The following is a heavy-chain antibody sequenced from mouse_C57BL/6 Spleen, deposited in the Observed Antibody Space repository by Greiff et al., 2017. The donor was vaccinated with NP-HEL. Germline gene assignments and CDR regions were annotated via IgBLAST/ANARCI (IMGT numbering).Heavy chain of an antibody. CDR2: IYPGDGDT. CDR1: GYAFSSYW. V-gene: IGHV1-80*01. D-gene: IGHD1-1*01. J-gene: IGHJ4*01. CDR3: ARTNLLLRDYYAMDY. Sequence: QVQLQQSGAELVKPGASVKISCKASGYAFSSYWMNWVKQRPGKGLEWIGQIYPGDGDTNYNGKFKGKATLTADKSSSTAYMQLSSLTSEDSAVYFCARTNLLLRDYYAMDYWGQGTSVTVSS.